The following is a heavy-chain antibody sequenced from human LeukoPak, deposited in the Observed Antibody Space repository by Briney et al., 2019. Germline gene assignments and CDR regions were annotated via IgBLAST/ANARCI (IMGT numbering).Heavy chain of an antibody. V-gene: IGHV3-7*03. CDR2: IKQDGSEK. CDR1: GFTFSSYW. D-gene: IGHD6-19*01. CDR3: ARAVGGQWLVDSTFDY. Sequence: GGSLRLSCAASGFTFSSYWMSWVRQAPGKGLEWVANIKQDGSEKYYVDSVKGRFTISRDNAKNSLYLQMNSLRAEDTAVYYCARAVGGQWLVDSTFDYWGQGTLVTVSS. J-gene: IGHJ4*02.